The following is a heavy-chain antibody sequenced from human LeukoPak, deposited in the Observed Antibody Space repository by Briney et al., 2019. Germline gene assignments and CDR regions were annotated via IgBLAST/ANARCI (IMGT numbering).Heavy chain of an antibody. CDR2: VRFSGRT. V-gene: IGHV4-59*08. Sequence: PSETLSLTCTVSGDSIRNYCWSWIRQPPGKGLEWIGYVRFSGRTNYSPSLKRRVTMSVDTSKNQFSLRVSSVTAADTAFYYCARLSNPYGGFHLDFWGQGTLVAVSS. D-gene: IGHD3-16*01. CDR1: GDSIRNYC. CDR3: ARLSNPYGGFHLDF. J-gene: IGHJ4*02.